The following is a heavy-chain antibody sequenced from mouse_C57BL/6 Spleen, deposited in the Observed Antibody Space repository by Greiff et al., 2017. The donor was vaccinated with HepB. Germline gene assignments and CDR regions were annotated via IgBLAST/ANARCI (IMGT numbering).Heavy chain of an antibody. Sequence: EVQLQQSGPELVKPGASVKISCKASGYTFTDYYMNWVKQSHGKSLEWIGDINPNNGGTSYNQKFKGKATLTVDKSSSTAYMELRSLTSEDSAVYYCARRGTMVTTLDYWGQGTTLTVSS. D-gene: IGHD2-2*01. J-gene: IGHJ2*01. V-gene: IGHV1-26*01. CDR1: GYTFTDYY. CDR2: INPNNGGT. CDR3: ARRGTMVTTLDY.